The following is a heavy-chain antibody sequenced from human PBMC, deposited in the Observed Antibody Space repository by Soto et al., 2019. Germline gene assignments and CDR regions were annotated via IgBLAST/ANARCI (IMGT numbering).Heavy chain of an antibody. J-gene: IGHJ5*02. D-gene: IGHD6-25*01. Sequence: EVQLVESGGGLVQPGGSLRLSCAASGFTFSRRWMHWVRQTPGKGPVWVSRINDDGSSTKYADSVKGRFTIARDNAKNTVFLQMSSLRAEDTAVYYCAREVIAATGTIRWFDPWGQGTLVTVSS. CDR1: GFTFSRRW. CDR2: INDDGSST. V-gene: IGHV3-74*03. CDR3: AREVIAATGTIRWFDP.